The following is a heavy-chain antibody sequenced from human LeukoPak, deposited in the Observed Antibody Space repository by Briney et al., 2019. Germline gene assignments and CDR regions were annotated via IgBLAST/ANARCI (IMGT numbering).Heavy chain of an antibody. CDR3: ARDLGFLEWLLGY. V-gene: IGHV3-21*01. J-gene: IGHJ4*01. CDR2: ISSSSSYI. Sequence: GGSLRLSCAASGFTFSSYSMNWVRQAPGKGLEWVSSISSSSSYIYYADSVKGRFTISRDNAKNSLYLQMNSLRAEDTAAYYCARDLGFLEWLLGYWGQGTLVTVSS. CDR1: GFTFSSYS. D-gene: IGHD3-3*02.